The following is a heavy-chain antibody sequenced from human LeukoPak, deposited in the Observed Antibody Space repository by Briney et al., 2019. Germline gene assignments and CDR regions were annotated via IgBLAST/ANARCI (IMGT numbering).Heavy chain of an antibody. V-gene: IGHV1-2*02. CDR1: GYTFTGYY. D-gene: IGHD3-22*01. Sequence: ASVKVSCKASGYTFTGYYMHWVRQAPGQGLEWMGWINPNSGGTNYAQKFQGRVTMTRDTSISTAYMELSRLRSDDTAVYYCAREGYYDSSGYQVWGQGTLLTVSS. CDR3: AREGYYDSSGYQV. J-gene: IGHJ4*02. CDR2: INPNSGGT.